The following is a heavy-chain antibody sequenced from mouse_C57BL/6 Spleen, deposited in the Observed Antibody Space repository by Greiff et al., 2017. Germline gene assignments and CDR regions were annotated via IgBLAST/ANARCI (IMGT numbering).Heavy chain of an antibody. V-gene: IGHV5-9*01. CDR2: ISGGGGNT. J-gene: IGHJ1*03. CDR3: ARQGTTVGKGYFDV. D-gene: IGHD1-1*01. CDR1: GFTFSSYT. Sequence: EVKLVESGGGLVKPGGSLKLSCAASGFTFSSYTMSWVRQTPEKRLEWVATISGGGGNTYYPDSVKGRFTISRDKAKNTLYLQMSSLRSEDTALDYYARQGTTVGKGYFDVRGTRATVTVST.